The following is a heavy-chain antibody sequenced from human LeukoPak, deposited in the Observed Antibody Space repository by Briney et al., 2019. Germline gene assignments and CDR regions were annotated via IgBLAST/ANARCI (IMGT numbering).Heavy chain of an antibody. CDR1: GYSFTSYW. D-gene: IGHD2-8*01. CDR2: IYPDDSDT. Sequence: GESLKISCKGSGYSFTSYWIGWVRQMPGKGLEWMGIIYPDDSDTRYSPSFEGQVIISVDKSTSIAYLQWSSLKASDTATYYCARHGHCTNGVCYSNYYYYMDVWGKGTTVTVSS. V-gene: IGHV5-51*01. CDR3: ARHGHCTNGVCYSNYYYYMDV. J-gene: IGHJ6*03.